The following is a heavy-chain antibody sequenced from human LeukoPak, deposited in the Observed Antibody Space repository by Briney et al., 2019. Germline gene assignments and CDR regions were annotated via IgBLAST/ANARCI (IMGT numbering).Heavy chain of an antibody. V-gene: IGHV4-38-2*02. D-gene: IGHD5-12*01. CDR1: GYSLSSGYY. CDR2: IYHSGST. Sequence: SETLSLTCTVSGYSLSSGYYWGWIRQPPGKGLEWIGSIYHSGSTYYNPSLKSRVTISVDTSKNQFSLKLSSVTAADTAVYYCAKISGYDFQFDYWGQGTLVTVSS. CDR3: AKISGYDFQFDY. J-gene: IGHJ4*02.